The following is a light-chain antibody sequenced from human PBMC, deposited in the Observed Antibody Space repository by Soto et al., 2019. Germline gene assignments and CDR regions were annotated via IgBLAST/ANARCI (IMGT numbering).Light chain of an antibody. V-gene: IGLV2-14*01. Sequence: QSALTQPASVSGSPGQSITISCAGTSSDIGGYNYVSWYQQHPGKAPKVMIYEVSNRPSGVSNRFSGSKSGNTASLTISGLQAEDEADYNCSSYTSSNTLYVFGSGTKLTVL. CDR3: SSYTSSNTLYV. CDR1: SSDIGGYNY. CDR2: EVS. J-gene: IGLJ1*01.